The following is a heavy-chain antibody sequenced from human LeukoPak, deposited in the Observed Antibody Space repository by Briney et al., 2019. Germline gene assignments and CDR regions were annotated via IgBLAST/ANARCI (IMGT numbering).Heavy chain of an antibody. CDR3: ARGGSDAFDI. J-gene: IGHJ3*02. D-gene: IGHD3-16*01. Sequence: SETLSLTCTVSGGSISSYYWSWIRQPPGKGLEWIGYIYYSGSTNYNPSLKSRVTISVDTSKNQFSLKLSSVTAADTAVYYCARGGSDAFDIWGQGTMVTVSS. V-gene: IGHV4-59*08. CDR2: IYYSGST. CDR1: GGSISSYY.